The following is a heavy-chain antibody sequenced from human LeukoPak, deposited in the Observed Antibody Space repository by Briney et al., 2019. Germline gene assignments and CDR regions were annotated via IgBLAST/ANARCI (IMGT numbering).Heavy chain of an antibody. D-gene: IGHD3-22*01. J-gene: IGHJ3*02. V-gene: IGHV1-69*13. CDR1: GGTFSCYA. CDR3: ARGYYYDSSGYYVGAFDI. CDR2: IIPIFGTA. Sequence: ASVKVSCKASGGTFSCYAISWVRQAPGQGLEWMGGIIPIFGTANYAQKFQGRVTITADESTSTAYMELSSLRSEDTAVYYCARGYYYDSSGYYVGAFDIWGQGTMVTVSS.